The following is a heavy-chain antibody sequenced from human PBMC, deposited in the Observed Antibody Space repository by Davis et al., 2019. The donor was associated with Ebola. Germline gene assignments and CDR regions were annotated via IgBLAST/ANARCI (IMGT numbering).Heavy chain of an antibody. D-gene: IGHD3-10*01. CDR3: AKENSPLVPILDR. CDR2: ISYDGSNK. J-gene: IGHJ5*02. V-gene: IGHV3-30*18. Sequence: SLKTPCTDPVITFTSYAMTWVRQAPGKGLERVAVISYDGSNKYYADSVKGRFTISRDNFRNTLYLQMNSLRAEDTAVCYCAKENSPLVPILDRWGQGTLVIVSS. CDR1: VITFTSYA.